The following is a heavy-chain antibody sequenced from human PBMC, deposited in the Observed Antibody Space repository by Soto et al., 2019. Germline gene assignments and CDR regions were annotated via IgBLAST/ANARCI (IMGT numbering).Heavy chain of an antibody. CDR1: GGSMSSYY. CDR3: AGIGEEVYYGMDV. V-gene: IGHV4-4*07. Sequence: SETLSLTCTVSGGSMSSYYWNWVRQPAGRGLEWIGRIYARGDTNYNPSLKSRVTMFVDRSPNEFSLRLTSVTAADTAVYYCAGIGEEVYYGMDVWGQGTTVTVSS. CDR2: IYARGDT. J-gene: IGHJ6*02. D-gene: IGHD1-26*01.